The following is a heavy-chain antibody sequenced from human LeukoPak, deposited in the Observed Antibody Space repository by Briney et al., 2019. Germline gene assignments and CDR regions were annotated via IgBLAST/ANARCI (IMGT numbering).Heavy chain of an antibody. D-gene: IGHD3-10*01. CDR3: AKDQGYYGSGSYKEYFQH. CDR1: GFTFSSYA. Sequence: GGSLRLSCAASGFTFSSYAMTWVRQAPGKGLEWVSAISGSGDSTFYADSVKGRFTTSRDNSKNTLYLQMNSLRAEDTAVYYCAKDQGYYGSGSYKEYFQHWGQGTLVTVSS. J-gene: IGHJ1*01. CDR2: ISGSGDST. V-gene: IGHV3-23*01.